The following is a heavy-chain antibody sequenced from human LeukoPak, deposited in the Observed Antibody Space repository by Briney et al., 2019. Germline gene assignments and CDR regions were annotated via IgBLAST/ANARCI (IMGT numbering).Heavy chain of an antibody. CDR1: GGSISNYF. V-gene: IGHV4-59*01. CDR3: ASSNLVWLGQFDS. Sequence: IPSETLSLTCTVSGGSISNYFWSWIRQPPGKGLEWIGFIHSNGIPSYNHSLNSRATISRDTSRSQVSLKLGSVTAADTAVYYCASSNLVWLGQFDSWGQGTLVTVSS. CDR2: IHSNGIP. D-gene: IGHD3-10*01. J-gene: IGHJ5*01.